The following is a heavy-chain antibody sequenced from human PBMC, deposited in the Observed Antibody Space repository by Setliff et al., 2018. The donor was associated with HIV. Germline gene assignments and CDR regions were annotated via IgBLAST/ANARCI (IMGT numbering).Heavy chain of an antibody. J-gene: IGHJ3*02. CDR3: TRDRGRPDSFDI. D-gene: IGHD1-26*01. CDR2: IGNSGSPT. Sequence: PGGSLRLSCAASGFTFNSYEMSWVRQAPGKGLEWVSYIGNSGSPTYYADSVKGRFTIFRDNAKNSLYLQMNGLRAEDTAVYFCTRDRGRPDSFDIWGQGTMVTVSS. V-gene: IGHV3-48*03. CDR1: GFTFNSYE.